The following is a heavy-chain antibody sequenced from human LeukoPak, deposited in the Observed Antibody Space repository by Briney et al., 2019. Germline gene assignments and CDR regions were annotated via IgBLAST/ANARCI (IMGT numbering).Heavy chain of an antibody. V-gene: IGHV3-33*01. CDR3: ARENLAVAGMGYYLDY. CDR2: IWYNGSNR. CDR1: GFSFTTYG. J-gene: IGHJ4*02. Sequence: QSGGSLRLSCAASGFSFTTYGMHWVRQAPGKGLEWVAVIWYNGSNREYADSVKGRSTISRDNFKNTVYLQMNGLRVEDTAVYYWARENLAVAGMGYYLDYWGQGALVTVSS. D-gene: IGHD6-19*01.